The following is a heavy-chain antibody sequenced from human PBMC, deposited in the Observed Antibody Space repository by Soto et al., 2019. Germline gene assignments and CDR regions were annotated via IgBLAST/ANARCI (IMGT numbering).Heavy chain of an antibody. Sequence: PSETLSLTCTVSGGSISSSSYYWGWIRQPPGKGLEWIGSIYYSGSTYYNPSLKSRVTISVDTSKNQFSLKLSSVTAADTAVYDCARVGPWVPYYYDCSPYTFENWFDPWGQGTLVTVSS. CDR3: ARVGPWVPYYYDCSPYTFENWFDP. J-gene: IGHJ5*02. CDR2: IYYSGST. V-gene: IGHV4-39*01. CDR1: GGSISSSSYY. D-gene: IGHD3-22*01.